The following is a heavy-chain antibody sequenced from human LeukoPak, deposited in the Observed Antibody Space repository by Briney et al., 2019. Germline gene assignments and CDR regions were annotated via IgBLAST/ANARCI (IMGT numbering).Heavy chain of an antibody. CDR1: GFTFSSYA. CDR2: ISYDGSNK. V-gene: IGHV3-30*01. J-gene: IGHJ5*02. D-gene: IGHD6-13*01. Sequence: GGSLRFSCAASGFTFSSYAMHWVRQAPGKGLEWVAVISYDGSNKYYADSVKGRFTISRDNSKNTLYLQMNSLRAEDTAVYYCARAGPLYSSGWYLNWFDPWGQGTLVTVSS. CDR3: ARAGPLYSSGWYLNWFDP.